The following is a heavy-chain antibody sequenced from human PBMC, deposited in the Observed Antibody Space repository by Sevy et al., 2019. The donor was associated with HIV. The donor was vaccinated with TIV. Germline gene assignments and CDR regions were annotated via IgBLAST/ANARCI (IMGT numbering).Heavy chain of an antibody. Sequence: GGSLRLSCAASGFTFNKYSMSWVRQPPGKGLGCVATLSFGCGEINYADSVKGRFTISRDNSKNSFYLQMNNLRAEDTALYYCAREGCTKPHDYWGQGTLVTVSS. D-gene: IGHD2-8*01. CDR2: LSFGCGEI. V-gene: IGHV3-23*01. CDR1: GFTFNKYS. J-gene: IGHJ4*02. CDR3: AREGCTKPHDY.